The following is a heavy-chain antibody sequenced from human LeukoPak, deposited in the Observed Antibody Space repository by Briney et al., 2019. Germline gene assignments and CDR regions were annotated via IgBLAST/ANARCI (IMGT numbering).Heavy chain of an antibody. CDR1: GYTFTSYY. CDR3: ARIPTPYGHDFDN. J-gene: IGHJ4*02. CDR2: INPSGGST. Sequence: GASVKLSCKASGYTFTSYYMLWVRQAPGQGLEWMGIINPSGGSTSSAQKFQGRVTMTTDTSTSTVYMELSSLRSEDTAVYYCARIPTPYGHDFDNWGQGTLVTVSS. D-gene: IGHD3-10*01. V-gene: IGHV1-46*01.